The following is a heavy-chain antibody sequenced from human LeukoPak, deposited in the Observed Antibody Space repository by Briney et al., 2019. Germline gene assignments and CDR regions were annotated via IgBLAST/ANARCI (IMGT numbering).Heavy chain of an antibody. D-gene: IGHD6-19*01. CDR1: GGSISSSSYY. Sequence: SETLSLTCTVSGGSISSSSYYWGWIRQPRGKGLEWIGSIYYSGSTYYNPSLKSRVTISVDTSKNQFSLKLSSVTAADTAVYYCARAGGAGSSGWAYYFDYWGQGTLVTVSS. J-gene: IGHJ4*02. CDR2: IYYSGST. CDR3: ARAGGAGSSGWAYYFDY. V-gene: IGHV4-39*07.